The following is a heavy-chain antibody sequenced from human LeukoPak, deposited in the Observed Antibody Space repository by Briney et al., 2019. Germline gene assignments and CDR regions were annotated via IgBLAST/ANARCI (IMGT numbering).Heavy chain of an antibody. D-gene: IGHD3-22*01. CDR3: AKDEYYYDSSGYYG. J-gene: IGHJ4*02. V-gene: IGHV3-21*04. CDR1: GFTFSYYN. CDR2: ISRSSNYI. Sequence: GGSLRLSCAASGFTFSYYNMNWVRQAPGKGLEWVSSISRSSNYIYYADSVKGRFTISRDNSKNTLYLQMNSLRAEDTAVYYCAKDEYYYDSSGYYGWGQGTLVTVSS.